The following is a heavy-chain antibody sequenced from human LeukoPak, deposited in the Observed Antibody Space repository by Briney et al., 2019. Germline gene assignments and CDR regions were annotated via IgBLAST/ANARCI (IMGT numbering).Heavy chain of an antibody. D-gene: IGHD6-6*01. CDR3: ARLQCIAARRRFCQNY. J-gene: IGHJ4*02. CDR1: GGSFSGYY. Sequence: PSETLSLTCAVYGGSFSGYYWSWIRQPPGKGLEWIGEINHSGSTNYNPSLKSRVTISVDTSKNQFSLKLSSVTAADTAVYYCARLQCIAARRRFCQNYWGQGTLVTVSS. CDR2: INHSGST. V-gene: IGHV4-34*01.